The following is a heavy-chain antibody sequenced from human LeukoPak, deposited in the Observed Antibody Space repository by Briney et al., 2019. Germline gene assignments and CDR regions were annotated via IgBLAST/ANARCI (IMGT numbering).Heavy chain of an antibody. J-gene: IGHJ3*02. Sequence: PSETLSLTCTVSGGSISSYYWSWIRQPPGKGLEWIGYIYYSGSTNYNPSLKSRVTISVDTSKNQFSLKLSSVTAADTAVYYCAREVYYDSGTDMGADAFDIWGQGTMVTVSS. CDR1: GGSISSYY. CDR3: AREVYYDSGTDMGADAFDI. V-gene: IGHV4-59*01. CDR2: IYYSGST. D-gene: IGHD3-10*01.